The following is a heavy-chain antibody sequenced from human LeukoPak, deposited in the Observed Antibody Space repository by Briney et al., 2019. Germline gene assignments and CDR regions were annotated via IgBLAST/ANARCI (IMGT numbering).Heavy chain of an antibody. Sequence: PGGSLRLSCAASGFSFSSYEMNWVRQAPGKGLEWISYISSSGSTTYCADSVKGRFTISRDNARNSLYLQMNSLRADDTAIYFCARGALTTTFDYWGQGALVTVSS. D-gene: IGHD4-17*01. CDR2: ISSSGSTT. J-gene: IGHJ4*02. CDR1: GFSFSSYE. V-gene: IGHV3-48*03. CDR3: ARGALTTTFDY.